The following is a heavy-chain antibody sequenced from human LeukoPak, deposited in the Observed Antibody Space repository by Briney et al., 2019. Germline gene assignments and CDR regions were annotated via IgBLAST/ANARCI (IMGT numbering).Heavy chain of an antibody. D-gene: IGHD1-26*01. CDR1: GAPLSGYY. J-gene: IGHJ4*02. CDR2: INHSGSN. Sequence: PSETLSLTCAVYGAPLSGYYWSWIRQPPGKALEWIGEINHSGSNNYNPSLKIRVTISVDTSKNQFSLKLSSVTAADTAVYYCARGRGIVGAQSGFDYWGQGTLVTVSS. CDR3: ARGRGIVGAQSGFDY. V-gene: IGHV4-34*01.